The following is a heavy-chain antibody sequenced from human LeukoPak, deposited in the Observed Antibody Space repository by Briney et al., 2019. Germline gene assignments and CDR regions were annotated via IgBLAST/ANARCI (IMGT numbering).Heavy chain of an antibody. CDR2: INPNGGGT. Sequence: ASVKVSCKASGYTFTSYYIHWVRQAPGQGLEWMGWINPNGGGTNSLQKFQGRVTMTRDTSISTAYMELSRLRCDDTAAYYCAREAIVSYYTNFYYWGQGTLVTVSS. D-gene: IGHD1-26*01. CDR1: GYTFTSYY. CDR3: AREAIVSYYTNFYY. J-gene: IGHJ4*02. V-gene: IGHV1-2*02.